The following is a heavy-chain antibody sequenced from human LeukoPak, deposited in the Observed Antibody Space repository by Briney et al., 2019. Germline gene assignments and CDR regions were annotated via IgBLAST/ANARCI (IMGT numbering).Heavy chain of an antibody. Sequence: ASVKVSCKVSGYTLTELSMHWVRQAPGKGLEWMGGFDPEDGETIYAQKFQGRVTMTEDTSTDTAYMELSSLRSEDTAVYYCATAVATTVTWYAFDIWGQGTMVTVSS. CDR2: FDPEDGET. J-gene: IGHJ3*02. CDR3: ATAVATTVTWYAFDI. D-gene: IGHD4-17*01. CDR1: GYTLTELS. V-gene: IGHV1-24*01.